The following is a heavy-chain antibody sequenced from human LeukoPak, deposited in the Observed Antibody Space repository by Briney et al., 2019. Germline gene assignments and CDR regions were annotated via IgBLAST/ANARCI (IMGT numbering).Heavy chain of an antibody. Sequence: QAGGSLRLSCAASGFTFSSYEMNWVRQAPGKGLEGVSYISSSGSTIYYADSVKGRFTISRDNAKNSLYLQMNSLRAEDTAVYYCARYYGLNNPWGQRLDYWGQGTLVTVSS. CDR2: ISSSGSTI. J-gene: IGHJ4*02. V-gene: IGHV3-48*03. CDR1: GFTFSSYE. CDR3: ARYYGLNNPWGQRLDY. D-gene: IGHD4-17*01.